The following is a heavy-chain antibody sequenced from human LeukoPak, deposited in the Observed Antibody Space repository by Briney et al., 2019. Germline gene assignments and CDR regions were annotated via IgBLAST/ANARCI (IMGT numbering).Heavy chain of an antibody. CDR2: LSDSVTST. CDR3: AKVRRPARGIQLWADAFDL. Sequence: GGSLRLSRAASGFTFSEYAMSWVRQAPGKGLQWISVLSDSVTSTYYADSVKGRFTVSGDKSKNILHLQMHNLRAEDTAVYFCAKVRRPARGIQLWADAFDLWGQGTVVTVAS. V-gene: IGHV3-23*01. D-gene: IGHD5-18*01. J-gene: IGHJ3*01. CDR1: GFTFSEYA.